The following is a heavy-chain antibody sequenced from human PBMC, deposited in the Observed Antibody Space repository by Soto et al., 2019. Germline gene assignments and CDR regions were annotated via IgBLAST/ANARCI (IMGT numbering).Heavy chain of an antibody. CDR2: TYYRSKWYN. J-gene: IGHJ6*02. D-gene: IGHD6-19*01. CDR1: GDSVSSNSAA. CDR3: ARGEGYSSGWYDYYYGMDV. V-gene: IGHV6-1*01. Sequence: SQTLSLTCAISGDSVSSNSAAWNWIRQSPSRGLEWLGRTYYRSKWYNDYAVSVKSRITINPDTSKNQFSLQLNSVTPEDTAVYYCARGEGYSSGWYDYYYGMDVWGQGTTVTV.